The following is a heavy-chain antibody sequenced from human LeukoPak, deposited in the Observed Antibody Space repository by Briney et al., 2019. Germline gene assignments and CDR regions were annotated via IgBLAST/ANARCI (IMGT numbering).Heavy chain of an antibody. Sequence: PGGSLRLSCAASGFTFSNAWMSWVRQAPGKGLEWVGRIKSKTGVGTTDFAAPVKGRFIISRDDSENTLYLQMHSLKTEDTAVYYCTASPPGGDYFDYWGQGTLVTVSS. CDR1: GFTFSNAW. CDR2: IKSKTGVGTT. CDR3: TASPPGGDYFDY. J-gene: IGHJ4*02. D-gene: IGHD1-14*01. V-gene: IGHV3-15*01.